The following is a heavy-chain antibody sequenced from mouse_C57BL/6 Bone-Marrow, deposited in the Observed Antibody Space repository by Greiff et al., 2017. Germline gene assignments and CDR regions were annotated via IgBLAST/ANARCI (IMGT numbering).Heavy chain of an antibody. D-gene: IGHD1-1*01. CDR1: GYTFTSYW. J-gene: IGHJ4*01. CDR3: ARGDFDYYGSSWAMDY. V-gene: IGHV1-52*01. CDR2: IDPSDSET. Sequence: QVQLQQPGAELVRPGSSVKLSCKASGYTFTSYWMHWVKQRPIQGLEWIGNIDPSDSETHYNQKFKDKATLTVDKSSRTAYMQLSSLTSDDSAVYYCARGDFDYYGSSWAMDYWGQGTSVTVSS.